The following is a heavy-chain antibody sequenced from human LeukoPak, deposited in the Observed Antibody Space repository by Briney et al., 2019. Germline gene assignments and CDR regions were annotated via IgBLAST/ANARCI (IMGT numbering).Heavy chain of an antibody. V-gene: IGHV3-23*01. Sequence: GGSLRLSCAASGLSFSAYVMSWVRQGPGKGLEWVSGISASGTMTYHADSVKGRFTIPRDNSKNTLYLQMNSLRAEDAAVYYCARGRAVDQAFDFWGQGTLVTVSS. J-gene: IGHJ4*02. CDR1: GLSFSAYV. D-gene: IGHD4-23*01. CDR3: ARGRAVDQAFDF. CDR2: ISASGTMT.